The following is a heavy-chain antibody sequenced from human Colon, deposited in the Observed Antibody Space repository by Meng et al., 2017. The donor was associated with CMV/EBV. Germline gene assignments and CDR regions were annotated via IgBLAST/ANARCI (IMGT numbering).Heavy chain of an antibody. CDR1: GYTFRNYE. CDR2: INPADGST. CDR3: ARDWQGANYYYYGMDV. V-gene: IGHV1-46*01. D-gene: IGHD3-16*01. Sequence: ASVKVSCKASGYTFRNYEMHWVRRAPGQGLEWVGMINPADGSTTYAQSFQGRVTMTRDTSTSIAYMELRSLRSDDSAVYYCARDWQGANYYYYGMDVWGQGTTVTVS. J-gene: IGHJ6*01.